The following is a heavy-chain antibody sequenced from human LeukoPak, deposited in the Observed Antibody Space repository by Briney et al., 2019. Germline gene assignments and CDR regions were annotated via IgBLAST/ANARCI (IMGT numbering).Heavy chain of an antibody. Sequence: PGGSLRLSCAASGFTFSSYAMSWVRQAPGKGLEWVSAISGSGGSTYYADSVKGRFTISRDNSKNTLYLQMNSLRAEDTAVYYCAKRAGRIAVAGGVLNWFDPWGQGTLVTVSS. CDR1: GFTFSSYA. CDR3: AKRAGRIAVAGGVLNWFDP. D-gene: IGHD6-19*01. CDR2: ISGSGGST. V-gene: IGHV3-23*01. J-gene: IGHJ5*02.